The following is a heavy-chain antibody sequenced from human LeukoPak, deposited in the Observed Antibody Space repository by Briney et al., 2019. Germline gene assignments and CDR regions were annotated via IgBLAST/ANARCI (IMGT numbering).Heavy chain of an antibody. CDR1: GFTFSSFD. D-gene: IGHD1-1*01. V-gene: IGHV3-13*01. CDR3: ARGPPRGKYYYMDV. J-gene: IGHJ6*03. Sequence: GGSLRLSCAASGFTFSSFDMHWVRQPTGQGLEWVSTIGTASDTYYPGSVEGRFTLSRDNAKNSLYLQTNSLTAGDTAVYYCARGPPRGKYYYMDVWGKGTTVTVSS. CDR2: IGTASDT.